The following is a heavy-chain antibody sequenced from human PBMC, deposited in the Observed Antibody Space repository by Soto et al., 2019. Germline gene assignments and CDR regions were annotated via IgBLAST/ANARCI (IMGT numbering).Heavy chain of an antibody. V-gene: IGHV5-10-1*01. CDR3: ARDAADNDSLDY. CDR1: GYRFTNYW. D-gene: IGHD6-13*01. CDR2: IDPSDSYT. J-gene: IGHJ4*02. Sequence: GESLKISCKGSGYRFTNYWINWVRQLPGKGLEWMGRIDPSDSYTNYRPSFQGHVTISTDKSISTAYLQWSSLKASDTAMYYCARDAADNDSLDYWGQGSLVTVSS.